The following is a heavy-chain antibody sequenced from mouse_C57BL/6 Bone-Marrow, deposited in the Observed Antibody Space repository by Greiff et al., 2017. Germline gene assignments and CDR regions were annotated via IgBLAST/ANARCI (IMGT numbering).Heavy chain of an antibody. CDR2: IYPGSGST. D-gene: IGHD2-14*01. V-gene: IGHV1-55*01. CDR3: AKETIGPPWYFDV. J-gene: IGHJ1*03. CDR1: GYTFTSYW. Sequence: VQLQQPGAELVKPGASVKMSCKASGYTFTSYWITWVKQRPGQGLEWIGDIYPGSGSTNYNEKFKSKATLTVDTSSSTAYMQLSSLTSEDSAVYYCAKETIGPPWYFDVWGTGTTVTVSS.